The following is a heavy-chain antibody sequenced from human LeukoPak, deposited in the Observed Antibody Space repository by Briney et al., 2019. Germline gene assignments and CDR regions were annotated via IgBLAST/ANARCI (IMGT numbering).Heavy chain of an antibody. CDR2: IRYDGSNK. D-gene: IGHD3-22*01. J-gene: IGHJ4*02. Sequence: GGSLRLSCAASGFSFSNFAIHWVRQAPGKGLEWVAFIRYDGSNKYYADSVKGRFTISRDNSENTLYLQMNSLRAEDTAVYYCAKDHYSRGYYPTTLDYWGQGTLVTVSS. V-gene: IGHV3-30*02. CDR3: AKDHYSRGYYPTTLDY. CDR1: GFSFSNFA.